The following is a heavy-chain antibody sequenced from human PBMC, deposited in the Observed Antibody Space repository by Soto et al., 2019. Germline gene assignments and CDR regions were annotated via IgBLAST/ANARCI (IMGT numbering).Heavy chain of an antibody. J-gene: IGHJ4*02. D-gene: IGHD2-15*01. CDR1: GYTFTSYA. CDR3: ARIPRRYCSGGSCYSARNFDC. CDR2: INAGNGNT. Sequence: ASVKVSCKASGYTFTSYAIDWVRQAPGQRLEWMGWINAGNGNTKYSQKFQGRVTMSVDTSKNQFSLKLSSVTAADTAVYYFARIPRRYCSGGSCYSARNFDCWGQGTLVTVSS. V-gene: IGHV1-3*01.